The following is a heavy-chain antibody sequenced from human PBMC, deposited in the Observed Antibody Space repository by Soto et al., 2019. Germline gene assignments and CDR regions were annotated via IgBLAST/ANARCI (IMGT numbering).Heavy chain of an antibody. CDR2: INHVGGT. CDR1: GGFLSESH. Sequence: SETLSLTCAVYGGFLSESHWTWIRQPPGKGLEWIGEINHVGGTNYNPSLKSRVTMSVDTSQNQFSLRLISVTAADTAMYFCVRIRYQLPSSVLWLDPWGQGTPVTVSS. J-gene: IGHJ5*02. D-gene: IGHD3-16*01. V-gene: IGHV4-34*01. CDR3: VRIRYQLPSSVLWLDP.